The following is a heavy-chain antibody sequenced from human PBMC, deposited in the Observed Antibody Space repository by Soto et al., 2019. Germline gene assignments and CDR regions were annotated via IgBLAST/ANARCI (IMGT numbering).Heavy chain of an antibody. D-gene: IGHD4-17*01. J-gene: IGHJ6*02. CDR2: INPTSGGA. CDR1: GYTIIGYY. Sequence: QVQLVQSGAEVKKPGASVKVSCKASGYTIIGYYIHWVRQAPGQGLEWMGRINPTSGGANYAQKFQGRVTMTRDTTFSTAYMELSRLRSDDTAIYYCAREGDSNTVTIVPQSYYGMDVWGQGTTVTVSS. CDR3: AREGDSNTVTIVPQSYYGMDV. V-gene: IGHV1-2*06.